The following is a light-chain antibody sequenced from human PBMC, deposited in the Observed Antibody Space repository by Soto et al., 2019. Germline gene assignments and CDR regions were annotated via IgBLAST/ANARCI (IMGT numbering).Light chain of an antibody. CDR3: QQRSYPIT. V-gene: IGKV3-20*01. J-gene: IGKJ5*01. Sequence: EVVLTQSPGTLSLSPGERATLSCRASQSVSSNYLAWYQQKPGQAPRLLIYGAFSRATGIPDRFSGSGSGTDFTLTITRLEPEDFAVYYCQQRSYPITFGQGTRLEIK. CDR1: QSVSSNY. CDR2: GAF.